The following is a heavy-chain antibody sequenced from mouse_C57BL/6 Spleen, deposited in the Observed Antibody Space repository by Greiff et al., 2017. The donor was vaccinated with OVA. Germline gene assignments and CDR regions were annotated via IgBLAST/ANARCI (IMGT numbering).Heavy chain of an antibody. J-gene: IGHJ3*01. CDR1: GYTFTSYW. V-gene: IGHV1-5*01. CDR3: TKEIYDGYYWFAY. CDR2: IYPGNSDT. D-gene: IGHD2-3*01. Sequence: VQLQQSGTVLARPGASVKMSCKTSGYTFTSYWMHWVKQRPGQGLEWIGAIYPGNSDTSYNQKFKGKAKLTAVTSASTAYMELSSLTNEDSAVYYCTKEIYDGYYWFAYWGQGTLVTVSA.